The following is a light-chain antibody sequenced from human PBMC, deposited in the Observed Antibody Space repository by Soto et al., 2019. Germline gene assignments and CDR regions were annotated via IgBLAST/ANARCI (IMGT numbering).Light chain of an antibody. CDR2: AAS. Sequence: DIQMTQSPSSLPASVGDRVTISCRASQNINYFLNWYQQKPGKAPTLLIYAASTLQSGVPSRFSGSGSGTDFNLTISSLNPEDFATYFCQQGYRIFQTFGQGTKVEVK. V-gene: IGKV1-39*01. CDR3: QQGYRIFQT. J-gene: IGKJ1*01. CDR1: QNINYF.